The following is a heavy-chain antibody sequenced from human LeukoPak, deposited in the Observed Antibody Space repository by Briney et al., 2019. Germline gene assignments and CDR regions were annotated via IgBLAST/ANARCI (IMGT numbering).Heavy chain of an antibody. CDR2: FDPEDGET. D-gene: IGHD5-18*01. CDR1: GYTLTESS. J-gene: IGHJ4*02. CDR3: ATDQKYTGEFDY. Sequence: ASVKVSCKVSGYTLTESSMHWVRQAPGKGLEWMGGFDPEDGETIYAQKFQGRVTMTEDTSTDTAYMELSSLRSEDTAVYYCATDQKYTGEFDYWGQGTLVTVSS. V-gene: IGHV1-24*01.